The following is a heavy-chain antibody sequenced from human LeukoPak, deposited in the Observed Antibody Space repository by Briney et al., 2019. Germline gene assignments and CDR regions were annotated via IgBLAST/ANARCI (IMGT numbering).Heavy chain of an antibody. V-gene: IGHV4-39*01. CDR3: ARGARPGYYFDY. D-gene: IGHD5-12*01. J-gene: IGHJ4*02. CDR2: IYYSGST. CDR1: GGSISSSSYY. Sequence: SETLSLTCTVSGGSISSSSYYWGWIRQPPGKGLEWIGSIYYSGSTYYNPSLKSRVTISVDTSKNQFSLKLSSVTAADTAVYYCARGARPGYYFDYWGQGTLVTVSS.